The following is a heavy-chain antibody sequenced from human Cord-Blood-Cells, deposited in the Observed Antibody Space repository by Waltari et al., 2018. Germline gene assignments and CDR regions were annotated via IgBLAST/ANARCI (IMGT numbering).Heavy chain of an antibody. V-gene: IGHV4-34*01. CDR1: GGSFSGYY. D-gene: IGHD6-13*01. Sequence: QVQLQQWGAGLLKPSETLSLTCAVYGGSFSGYYWSWIRPPPGKGLEWIGEINHSGSTNYNPSLKSRVTISVDTSKNQFSLKLSSVTAADTAVYYCASRDRIAAAGTHYWGQGTLVTVSS. J-gene: IGHJ4*02. CDR2: INHSGST. CDR3: ASRDRIAAAGTHY.